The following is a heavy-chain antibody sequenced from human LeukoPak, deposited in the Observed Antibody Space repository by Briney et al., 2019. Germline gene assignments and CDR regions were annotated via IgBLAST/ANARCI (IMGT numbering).Heavy chain of an antibody. Sequence: ASVKVSCKASGYTFTGYYIHWVRQAPGQGLEWMGWINPNSGGTNYAQKFQGRVTMTRDTSISTAYMELNRLTSDDTAVYYRARDANVAPAGYNWFDPWGQGTLVTVSS. V-gene: IGHV1-2*02. CDR1: GYTFTGYY. J-gene: IGHJ5*02. D-gene: IGHD6-13*01. CDR3: ARDANVAPAGYNWFDP. CDR2: INPNSGGT.